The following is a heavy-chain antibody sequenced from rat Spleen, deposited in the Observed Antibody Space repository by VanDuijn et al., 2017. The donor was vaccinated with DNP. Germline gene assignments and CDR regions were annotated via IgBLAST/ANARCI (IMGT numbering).Heavy chain of an antibody. D-gene: IGHD5-1*01. V-gene: IGHV3-3*01. CDR3: AIQLGVFDY. CDR2: IDNAGST. CDR1: GYSITSNHK. Sequence: EVQLQESGPGLVKPSQSLSLTCSVTGYSITSNHKWTWIRKFPGNDLEWMGYIDNAGSTNYNPFLKSRFPITRDTSKNQFFLQVNSVRNEDTATYYCAIQLGVFDYWGQGVLVTVSS. J-gene: IGHJ2*01.